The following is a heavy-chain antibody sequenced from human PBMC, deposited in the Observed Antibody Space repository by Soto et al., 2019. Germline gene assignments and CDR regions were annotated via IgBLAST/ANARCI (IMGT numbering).Heavy chain of an antibody. CDR3: AKEVSLGSTVDLGY. J-gene: IGHJ4*02. CDR2: ISGSGGST. V-gene: IGHV3-23*01. CDR1: GFTFTIFA. Sequence: EVQLLESGGDLVQPGGSLRLSCAASGFTFTIFAMSWVRQSPGKGLEWVSTISGSGGSTYYADAVKGLFTISRDNSMGTLYLQMKSLRVEDTAIYYCAKEVSLGSTVDLGYWGQGTLVIVSS. D-gene: IGHD7-27*01.